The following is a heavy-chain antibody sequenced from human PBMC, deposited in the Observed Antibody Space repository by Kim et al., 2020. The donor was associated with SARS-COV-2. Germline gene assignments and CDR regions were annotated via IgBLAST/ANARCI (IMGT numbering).Heavy chain of an antibody. D-gene: IGHD3-16*02. CDR1: GYTFTNSA. Sequence: ASVKVSCKASGYTFTNSAISWVRQAPGHGLEWMGWINTDTGNPTYAQAFTRRFVFSVDTSVTTAYLQISSREAEDTALYYCARVIWGPYRYTDYCGQGT. CDR2: INTDTGNP. V-gene: IGHV7-4-1*02. CDR3: ARVIWGPYRYTDY. J-gene: IGHJ4*02.